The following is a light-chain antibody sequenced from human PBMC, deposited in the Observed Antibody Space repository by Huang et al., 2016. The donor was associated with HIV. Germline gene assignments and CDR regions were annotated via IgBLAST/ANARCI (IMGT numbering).Light chain of an antibody. Sequence: EIVMTQSPATLSVSPGGRATLTCSARQSVGSNVAWDQQKPGQPPRLVLYGASNRATSLPARFSGSVSVTDFTLTISSLHSEDFAVYYCQQYNNLPPWTFGQGTRVEIK. J-gene: IGKJ1*01. CDR1: QSVGSN. V-gene: IGKV3-15*01. CDR2: GAS. CDR3: QQYNNLPPWT.